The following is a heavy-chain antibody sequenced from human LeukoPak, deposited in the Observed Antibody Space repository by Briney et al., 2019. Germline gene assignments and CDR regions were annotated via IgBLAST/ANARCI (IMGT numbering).Heavy chain of an antibody. CDR2: ILYSGTT. D-gene: IGHD5-12*01. V-gene: IGHV4-59*08. J-gene: IGHJ4*02. CDR3: ARMGGYSGYATH. CDR1: GGSISSYY. Sequence: SETLSLTCTVSGGSISSYYWSWIRQPPGKGRKWIGYILYSGTTNSNPSLKSRVTISVDTSKNQISLKLSSVTAADTAVYYCARMGGYSGYATHWGQGTLVTVSS.